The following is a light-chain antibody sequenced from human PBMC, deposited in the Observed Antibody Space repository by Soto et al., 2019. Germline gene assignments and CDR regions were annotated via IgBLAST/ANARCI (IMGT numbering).Light chain of an antibody. Sequence: DVVMTQSPLSLSVTLGQPASISCRSSQGLVHSNGDTYLIWFQQRPGQSPRRLIYKVSNRDSGVPDRFSGSGLGTHVTLKISRVEAEDVGLYYCMQTTHWPLTFGGGTKVEIK. CDR3: MQTTHWPLT. CDR1: QGLVHSNGDTY. J-gene: IGKJ4*01. V-gene: IGKV2-30*02. CDR2: KVS.